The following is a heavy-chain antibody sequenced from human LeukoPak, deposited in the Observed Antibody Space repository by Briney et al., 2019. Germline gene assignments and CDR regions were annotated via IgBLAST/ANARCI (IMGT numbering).Heavy chain of an antibody. CDR2: ISGSGGST. Sequence: GGSLRLSCAASGFTFSSYAMSWVRQAPGKGLEWVSAISGSGGSTYYADSVKGRFTISRDNSKNTLYLQMNSLRAEDTAVYYCARDFYSSSWMWWFDPWGQGTLVTVPS. V-gene: IGHV3-23*01. J-gene: IGHJ5*02. CDR3: ARDFYSSSWMWWFDP. CDR1: GFTFSSYA. D-gene: IGHD6-13*01.